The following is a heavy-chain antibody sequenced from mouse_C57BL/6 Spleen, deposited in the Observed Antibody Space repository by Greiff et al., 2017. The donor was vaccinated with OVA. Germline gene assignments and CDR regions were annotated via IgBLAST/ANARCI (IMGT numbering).Heavy chain of an antibody. CDR2: IWSGGST. CDR1: GFSLTSYG. Sequence: VQLQQSGPGLVQPSQSLSITCTVSGFSLTSYGVHWVRQSPGKGLEWLGVIWSGGSTDYNAAFISRLSISKDNSTSQVFFKMNSLQADDTAIDYCARNGRYGSSPWFAYWGQGTLVTVSA. J-gene: IGHJ3*01. CDR3: ARNGRYGSSPWFAY. D-gene: IGHD1-1*01. V-gene: IGHV2-2*01.